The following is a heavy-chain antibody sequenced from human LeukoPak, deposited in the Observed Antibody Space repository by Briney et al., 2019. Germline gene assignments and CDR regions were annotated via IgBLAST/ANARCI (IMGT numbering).Heavy chain of an antibody. CDR2: ISGSGGST. CDR1: GFTFSSYA. Sequence: GGSLRLSCAASGFTFSSYAMSWVRQAPGKGLEWVSAISGSGGSTYYADSVKGRFTISRDNSKKTLYLQMNSLRAEDTAVYYCAKEGGYYYGSGSYSIATYYYYGMDVWGQGTTVTVSS. D-gene: IGHD3-10*01. CDR3: AKEGGYYYGSGSYSIATYYYYGMDV. V-gene: IGHV3-23*01. J-gene: IGHJ6*02.